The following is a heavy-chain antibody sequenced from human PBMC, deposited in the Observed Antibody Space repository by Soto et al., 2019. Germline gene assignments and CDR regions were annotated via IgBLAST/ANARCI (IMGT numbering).Heavy chain of an antibody. Sequence: PGGSLRLSCAASGFTVSSNYMSWVRQAPGKGLEWVSVIYSGGSTYYADSVRGRFTISRDNSKNTLYLQMDSLRAEDTAVYYCARDRAAARRYYYYGMDVWGQGTTVTVSS. V-gene: IGHV3-53*01. CDR2: IYSGGST. CDR3: ARDRAAARRYYYYGMDV. D-gene: IGHD6-13*01. J-gene: IGHJ6*02. CDR1: GFTVSSNY.